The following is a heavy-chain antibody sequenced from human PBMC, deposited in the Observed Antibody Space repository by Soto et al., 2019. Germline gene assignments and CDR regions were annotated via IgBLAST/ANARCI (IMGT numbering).Heavy chain of an antibody. Sequence: SVKVSCKASRDTFSNYAFNWVRQAPGQGLEWMGWIIPIFDSRNYAEKFQGRVTITADESTSTAYMELRSLRFEDTAVYYCARGETYLGVWGQGTTVTVSS. CDR3: ARGETYLGV. CDR2: IIPIFDSR. CDR1: RDTFSNYA. J-gene: IGHJ6*02. D-gene: IGHD3-16*01. V-gene: IGHV1-69*13.